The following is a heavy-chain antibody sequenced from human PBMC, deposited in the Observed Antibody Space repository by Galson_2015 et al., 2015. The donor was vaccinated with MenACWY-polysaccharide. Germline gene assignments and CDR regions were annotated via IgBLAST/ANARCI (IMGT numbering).Heavy chain of an antibody. V-gene: IGHV4-4*07. CDR2: VYAGVST. Sequence: SETLSLTCSISGGSISGYYWSWIRQPAGKGLEWIGRVYAGVSTTYNPSLKSRVTISIDTSKNQFSLKLTSVTAEDTAVYYCARERAPDPYSSSYYACWGQGTLVTVSS. J-gene: IGHJ4*02. CDR1: GGSISGYY. CDR3: ARERAPDPYSSSYYAC. D-gene: IGHD6-13*01.